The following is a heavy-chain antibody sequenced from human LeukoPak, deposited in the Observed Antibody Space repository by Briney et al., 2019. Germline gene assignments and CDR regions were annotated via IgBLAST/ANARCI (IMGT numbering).Heavy chain of an antibody. CDR2: ISGSGGST. D-gene: IGHD3-9*01. Sequence: PGGSLRLSCAASGFTFSSYAMSWVRQAPGKGLEWVSAISGSGGSTYYAYSVKGRFTISRDNSKNTLYLQMNSLRAEDTAVYYCAKDRPVRYFDWLPAFDIWGQGTMVTVSS. V-gene: IGHV3-23*01. J-gene: IGHJ3*02. CDR1: GFTFSSYA. CDR3: AKDRPVRYFDWLPAFDI.